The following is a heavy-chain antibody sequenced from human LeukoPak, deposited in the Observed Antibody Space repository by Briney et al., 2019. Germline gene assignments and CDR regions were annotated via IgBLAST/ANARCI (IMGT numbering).Heavy chain of an antibody. V-gene: IGHV4-39*07. CDR3: AREGETYYYDSSGSDNEKFGY. CDR1: GGSISSSSYY. CDR2: IYYSGST. D-gene: IGHD3-22*01. Sequence: SETLSLTCTVSGGSISSSSYYWGWIRQPPGKGLEWIGSIYYSGSTHYNPSLKSRVTISVDTSKNQFSLKLSSVTAADTAVYYCAREGETYYYDSSGSDNEKFGYWGQGTLVTVSS. J-gene: IGHJ4*02.